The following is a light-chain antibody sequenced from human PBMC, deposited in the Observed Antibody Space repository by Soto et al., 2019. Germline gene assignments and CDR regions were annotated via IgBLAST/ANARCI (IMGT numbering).Light chain of an antibody. V-gene: IGKV3-20*01. CDR3: QQYGDSPLS. Sequence: EVVLTQSPGTLPLSPGERATLSCRASQSVTSSYLAWYQQKPGQAPRLLIYGVSSRATGIPDRFSGSGAGTDFTLTISRLEPEDFAVYYCQQYGDSPLSFGGGTKVDIK. J-gene: IGKJ4*01. CDR1: QSVTSSY. CDR2: GVS.